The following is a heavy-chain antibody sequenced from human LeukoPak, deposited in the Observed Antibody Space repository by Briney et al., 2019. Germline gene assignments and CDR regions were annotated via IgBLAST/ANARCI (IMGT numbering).Heavy chain of an antibody. CDR2: IIPIFGTA. CDR1: GGTFSSYA. V-gene: IGHV1-69*06. Sequence: SVKVSCKASGGTFSSYAISWVRQAPGQGLEWMGGIIPIFGTANYAQKFQGRVTITADKSTSTAYMELSSLRSEETAVYYCAREPYYYDSSGYYPYYFDYWGQGTLVTVSS. D-gene: IGHD3-22*01. J-gene: IGHJ4*02. CDR3: AREPYYYDSSGYYPYYFDY.